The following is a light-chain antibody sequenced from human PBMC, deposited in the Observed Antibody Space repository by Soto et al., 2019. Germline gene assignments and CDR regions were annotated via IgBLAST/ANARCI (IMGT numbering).Light chain of an antibody. J-gene: IGKJ1*01. CDR3: QQCYIHCT. Sequence: DIQMTQSPATLSGSVGDRVTITCRASQTISSWLAWYQQKPGKAPKLLIYKASTLKSGVPSRFSGSGSGTEIPLTISSLQPDDFATYCCQQCYIHCTFSQGTPVDI. CDR1: QTISSW. V-gene: IGKV1-5*03. CDR2: KAS.